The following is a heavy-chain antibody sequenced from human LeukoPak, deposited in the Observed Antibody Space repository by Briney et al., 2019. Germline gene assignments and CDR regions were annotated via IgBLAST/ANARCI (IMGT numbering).Heavy chain of an antibody. D-gene: IGHD5-18*01. J-gene: IGHJ4*02. CDR3: ARSGNGYSYGYDN. CDR2: IYHSGSI. CDR1: GDSISRSTSY. Sequence: SSETLSLTCTVSGDSISRSTSYWGWIRQPPGKGLEWIGNIYHSGSIYYNASLKSRVTISVDTSKNQVSLKLSSVSAADTAVYYCARSGNGYSYGYDNWGQGTLVTVSS. V-gene: IGHV4-39*01.